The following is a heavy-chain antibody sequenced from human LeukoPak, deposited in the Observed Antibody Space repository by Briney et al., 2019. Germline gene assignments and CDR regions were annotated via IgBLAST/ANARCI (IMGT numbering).Heavy chain of an antibody. CDR3: ARAQQLVSLFDY. CDR1: GGTFSSYA. D-gene: IGHD6-13*01. J-gene: IGHJ4*02. V-gene: IGHV1-69*04. CDR2: IIPILGIA. Sequence: GSSVKVSCKASGGTFSSYAISWVRQAPGQGLEWMGRIIPILGIANYAQKFQGRVTITADKSTSTAYMELSSLRSEDTAVYYCARAQQLVSLFDYWGQGTLVTVSP.